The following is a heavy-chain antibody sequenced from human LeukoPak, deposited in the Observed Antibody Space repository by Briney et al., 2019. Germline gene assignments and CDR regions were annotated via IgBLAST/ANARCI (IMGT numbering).Heavy chain of an antibody. Sequence: GGPLSLPCAASGFTFSSYTTSCGRQPPGKGLDRVSAISGSGGTTSYAASVQGRSTISRDNSKTTLYLQMNSLRAEDTAVYYCAKDGGIFRNGGGHYHWGQGTLVTVSS. D-gene: IGHD1-14*01. CDR1: GFTFSSYT. CDR2: ISGSGGTT. CDR3: AKDGGIFRNGGGHYH. V-gene: IGHV3-23*01. J-gene: IGHJ5*02.